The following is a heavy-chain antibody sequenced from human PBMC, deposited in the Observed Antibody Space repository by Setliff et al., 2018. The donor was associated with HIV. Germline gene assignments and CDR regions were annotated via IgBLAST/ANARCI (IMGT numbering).Heavy chain of an antibody. CDR2: ISGSGGST. CDR3: AKGRVVVVITFIDY. Sequence: GGSLRLSCAASGFTFSTYEMNWVRQAPGKGLEWVSAISGSGGSTYYADSVKGRFTISRDNSKNTLYLQMNSLRAEDTAVYYCAKGRVVVVITFIDYWGQGTLVTVSS. CDR1: GFTFSTYE. J-gene: IGHJ4*02. V-gene: IGHV3-23*01. D-gene: IGHD3-22*01.